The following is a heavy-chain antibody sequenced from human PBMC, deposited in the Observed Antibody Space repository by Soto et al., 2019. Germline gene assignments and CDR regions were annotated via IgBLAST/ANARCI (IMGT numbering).Heavy chain of an antibody. CDR1: GYTFTGYY. CDR2: INPNSGGT. CDR3: AREFGHAYSGYDSPSYYGMDV. J-gene: IGHJ6*02. D-gene: IGHD5-12*01. V-gene: IGHV1-2*02. Sequence: ASVKVSCKASGYTFTGYYMHWVRQAPGQGLEWMGWINPNSGGTNYAQKFQGRVTMTRDTSISTAYMELSRLRSDDTAVYYCAREFGHAYSGYDSPSYYGMDVWGQGTTVTVSS.